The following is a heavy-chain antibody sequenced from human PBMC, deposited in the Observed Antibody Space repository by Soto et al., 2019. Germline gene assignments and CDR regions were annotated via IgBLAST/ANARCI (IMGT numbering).Heavy chain of an antibody. CDR3: ARVGLGYCSSTSCGGGPLYAFDI. D-gene: IGHD2-2*01. J-gene: IGHJ3*02. CDR2: ISAYNGNT. Sequence: QVQLVQSGAEVKKPGASVKVSCKASGYTFTSYGISWVRQAPGQGLEWMGWISAYNGNTNYAQKLQGRVTMTTDSTTSKAYMELRSLRSDDTAVYYCARVGLGYCSSTSCGGGPLYAFDIWGQGTMVTVSS. V-gene: IGHV1-18*01. CDR1: GYTFTSYG.